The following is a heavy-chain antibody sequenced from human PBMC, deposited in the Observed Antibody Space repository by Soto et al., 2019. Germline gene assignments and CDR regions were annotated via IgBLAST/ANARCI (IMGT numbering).Heavy chain of an antibody. CDR3: AVDGVVATGAIEY. J-gene: IGHJ4*02. CDR1: GFTLSDYY. Sequence: VQLVESGGGLVEPGGSLRLSCAASGFTLSDYYMSWVRQAPGKGLEWVSYISGSGASVYYVDSVKGRVTTSRDNSKNSLYLQMDSLGVEDTAVYYCAVDGVVATGAIEYWGQGAQVTVSS. D-gene: IGHD2-21*01. CDR2: ISGSGASV. V-gene: IGHV3-11*01.